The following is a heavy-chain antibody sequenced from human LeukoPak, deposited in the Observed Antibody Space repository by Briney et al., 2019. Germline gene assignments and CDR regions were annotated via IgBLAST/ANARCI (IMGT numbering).Heavy chain of an antibody. CDR2: ITVNGGNT. D-gene: IGHD1-1*01. CDR3: ARARSSTNTLFDS. J-gene: IGHJ4*02. V-gene: IGHV3-23*01. CDR1: GFTFSSQA. Sequence: PGGSLRLSCAASGFTFSSQATTWVRQAPGKGLEWVSGITVNGGNTYYADSVKGRFTISRDISKNTLYLQMNSLRAEDTALYYCARARSSTNTLFDSWGQGTLVTVSS.